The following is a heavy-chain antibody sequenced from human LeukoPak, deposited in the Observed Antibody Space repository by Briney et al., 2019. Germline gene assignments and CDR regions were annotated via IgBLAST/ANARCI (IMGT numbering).Heavy chain of an antibody. CDR1: GFTFSGYN. V-gene: IGHV3-48*01. CDR2: ISYSSRAR. Sequence: QPEGSLRLSCAASGFTFSGYNMNWVRQAPGKGLEWVSSISYSSRARYYADSVKGRFTISRDNFKDSLYLQMDSLGAEDTAVYYCARAYCNSTSCFGWGQGTLVTVSS. CDR3: ARAYCNSTSCFG. D-gene: IGHD2-2*01. J-gene: IGHJ4*02.